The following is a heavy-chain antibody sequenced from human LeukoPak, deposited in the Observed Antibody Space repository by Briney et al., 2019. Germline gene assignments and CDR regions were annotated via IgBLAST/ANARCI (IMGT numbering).Heavy chain of an antibody. CDR3: ARWGSGYYYYYYYYMDV. D-gene: IGHD5-12*01. Sequence: SETLSLTCTVSGGSISSSSYYWSWIRQPPGKGLEWIGYIYYSGDTNYNPSLKSRVTVSVDTSKNQFSLKLSSVTAADTAVYYCARWGSGYYYYYYYYMDVWGNGTSVTVSS. V-gene: IGHV4-61*01. J-gene: IGHJ6*03. CDR1: GGSISSSSYY. CDR2: IYYSGDT.